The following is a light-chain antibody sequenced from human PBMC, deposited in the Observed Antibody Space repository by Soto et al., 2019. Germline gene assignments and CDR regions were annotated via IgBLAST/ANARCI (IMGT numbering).Light chain of an antibody. V-gene: IGLV2-14*01. Sequence: QSALTQPASMSGSPGQSITISCTGTSSDVGGYSYVSWYQQHPGKAPKLMIYEVSNRPSGVSNRFSGSKSGNTASLTISGLQAEDEADYYCSSYTSSSPWVFGGGTKLTVL. CDR1: SSDVGGYSY. CDR3: SSYTSSSPWV. CDR2: EVS. J-gene: IGLJ3*02.